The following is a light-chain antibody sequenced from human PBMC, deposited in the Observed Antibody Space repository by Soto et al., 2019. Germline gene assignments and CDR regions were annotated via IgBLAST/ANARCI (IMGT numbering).Light chain of an antibody. CDR1: QGISTY. CDR2: AAS. V-gene: IGKV1-39*01. J-gene: IGKJ1*01. CDR3: QQSYSTTWT. Sequence: DIQMTQSPSSLSASVGDRVTITCRASQGISTYLNWYHQKPGKAPKLLIYAASRLQSGVPSRFSGSGSETDFTLTISSLQPEDFATYSCQQSYSTTWTFGQGTKVEIK.